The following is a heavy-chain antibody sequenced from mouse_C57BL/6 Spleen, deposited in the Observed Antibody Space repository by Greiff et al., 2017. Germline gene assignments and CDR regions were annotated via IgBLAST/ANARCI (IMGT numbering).Heavy chain of an antibody. CDR2: IDPSDSYT. V-gene: IGHV1-69*01. CDR3: ARAYFDY. CDR1: GYTFTSYW. Sequence: QVQLQQPGAELVMPGASVKLSCKASGYTFTSYWMHWVKQRPGQGLEWIGEIDPSDSYTNYNQKFKGKSTLTVDKSSSTAYIQLSSLTSEDSAVYYCARAYFDYWGQGTTLTVSS. J-gene: IGHJ2*01.